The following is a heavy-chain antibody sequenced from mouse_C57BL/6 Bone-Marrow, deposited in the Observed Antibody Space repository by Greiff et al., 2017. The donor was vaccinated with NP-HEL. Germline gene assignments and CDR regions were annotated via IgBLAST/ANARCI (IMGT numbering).Heavy chain of an antibody. D-gene: IGHD2-4*01. Sequence: EVKLMESGGDLVKPGGSLKLSCAASGFTFSSYGLSWVRQTPDKRLEWVATISSGGSYHYYPYSVKGRFTISRDNAKNTPYLQMSSLKSEDTAMYYCARLQNYDSDHAMDYWGQGTSVTVSS. J-gene: IGHJ4*01. V-gene: IGHV5-6*01. CDR3: ARLQNYDSDHAMDY. CDR2: ISSGGSYH. CDR1: GFTFSSYG.